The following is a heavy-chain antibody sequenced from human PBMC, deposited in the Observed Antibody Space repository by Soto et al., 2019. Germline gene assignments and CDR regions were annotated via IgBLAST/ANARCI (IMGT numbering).Heavy chain of an antibody. D-gene: IGHD2-8*01. CDR1: GYDFTNFA. Sequence: QVQLVQSGAEVKKPGASVRVSCKASGYDFTNFAIHWVRQAPGQSLEWMGWINIANGYTRYSQNFQGRVTITRDTSATTAYMELSSLRSEDTAILYCARRLDNGLDVWGQGTTVTVSS. CDR2: INIANGYT. J-gene: IGHJ6*02. CDR3: ARRLDNGLDV. V-gene: IGHV1-3*04.